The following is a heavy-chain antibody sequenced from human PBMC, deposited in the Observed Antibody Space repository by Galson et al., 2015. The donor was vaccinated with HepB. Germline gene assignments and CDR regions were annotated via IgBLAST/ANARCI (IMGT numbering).Heavy chain of an antibody. V-gene: IGHV3-30*18. CDR3: AKVYVDTGMAVDY. Sequence: SLRLSCAASGSTFSSYGMHWVRQAPGKGLEWVTEISYDGSNKYYADSVKGRFTISRDNSKNTLYLQMNSLRAEDTAVYYCAKVYVDTGMAVDYWGQGTLVAVSS. J-gene: IGHJ4*02. CDR2: ISYDGSNK. CDR1: GSTFSSYG. D-gene: IGHD5-18*01.